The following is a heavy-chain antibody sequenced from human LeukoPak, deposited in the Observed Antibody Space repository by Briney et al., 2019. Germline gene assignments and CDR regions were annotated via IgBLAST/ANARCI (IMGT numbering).Heavy chain of an antibody. CDR3: TSWPYYYYYYMDV. V-gene: IGHV3-49*03. CDR1: GFTFGDYA. Sequence: GGSLRHSCTASGFTFGDYAMSWFRQAPGKGLEWVGFIRSKAYGGTTEYAASVKGRFTISRDDSKSIAYLQMNSLKTEDTAVYYCTSWPYYYYYYMDVWGKGTTVTVSS. CDR2: IRSKAYGGTT. J-gene: IGHJ6*03.